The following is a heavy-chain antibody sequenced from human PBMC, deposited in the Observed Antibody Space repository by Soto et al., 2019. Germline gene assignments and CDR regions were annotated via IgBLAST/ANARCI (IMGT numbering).Heavy chain of an antibody. D-gene: IGHD3-3*01. V-gene: IGHV3-15*01. Sequence: EVQLVESGGGLVKPGGSLRLSCAASGFTFSNAWMSWVRQAPGKGLEWVGRIKSKTDGGTTDYAAPVNGRFTISRDDSKNTLYLQMNSLKTEDTAVYYCTTALLYYDFWSGYYHPPDYWGQGTLVTVSS. CDR1: GFTFSNAW. J-gene: IGHJ4*02. CDR3: TTALLYYDFWSGYYHPPDY. CDR2: IKSKTDGGTT.